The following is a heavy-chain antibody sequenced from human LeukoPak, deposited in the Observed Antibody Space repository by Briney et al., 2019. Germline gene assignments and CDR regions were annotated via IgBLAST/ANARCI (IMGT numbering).Heavy chain of an antibody. J-gene: IGHJ5*02. V-gene: IGHV1-2*06. CDR1: GYTFTCYY. Sequence: ASVKVSCKASGYTFTCYYMHWVRQAPGQGLEWMGRINPNSGGTNYAQKFQGRVTMTRDTSISTAYMELSRLRSDDTAVYYCARAAESSSWGPNWFDPWGQGTLVTVSS. CDR3: ARAAESSSWGPNWFDP. CDR2: INPNSGGT. D-gene: IGHD6-13*01.